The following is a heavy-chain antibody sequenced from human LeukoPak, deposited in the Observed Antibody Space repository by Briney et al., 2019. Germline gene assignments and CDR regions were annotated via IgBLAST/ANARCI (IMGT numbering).Heavy chain of an antibody. CDR2: IYYSGST. V-gene: IGHV4-39*07. D-gene: IGHD3-10*01. CDR1: GGSISSSSYY. Sequence: PSETLSLTCTVSGGSISSSSYYWGWIRQPPGKGLEWIGSIYYSGSTYYNPSLKSRVTISVDTSKNQFSLKLSSVTAADTAVYYCAGQTLWFRDFDLWGRGTLVTVSS. J-gene: IGHJ2*01. CDR3: AGQTLWFRDFDL.